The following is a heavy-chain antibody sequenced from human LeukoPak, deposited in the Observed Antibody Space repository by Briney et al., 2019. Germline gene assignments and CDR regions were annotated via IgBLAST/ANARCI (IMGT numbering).Heavy chain of an antibody. V-gene: IGHV3-23*01. D-gene: IGHD6-6*01. CDR2: ITGSGGNT. J-gene: IGHJ4*02. Sequence: GGSLRLSCAASGFTFSNYAMNWVRQAPGKGLEWVSAITGSGGNTYQADSVKGRFTISRDNAKNSLYLQMNSLRAEDTAVYYCARDRPLQQLVGYYFDYWGQGTLVTVSS. CDR3: ARDRPLQQLVGYYFDY. CDR1: GFTFSNYA.